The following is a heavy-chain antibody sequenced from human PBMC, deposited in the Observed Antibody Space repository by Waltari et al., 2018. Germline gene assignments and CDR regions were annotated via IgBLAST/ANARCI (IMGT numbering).Heavy chain of an antibody. J-gene: IGHJ3*01. V-gene: IGHV3-74*01. Sequence: EVQLVESGGGLVQPGGSLRLSCKASGFNFGLDSMHWVRQRPGKGLEWLSIITTFGTEGYAASVKCRFTIFRDDAKNTLYLQMNSLTAEDTAVYYCARDMPDVHNAFDFWGPGATVIVSS. CDR3: ARDMPDVHNAFDF. CDR2: ITTFGTE. D-gene: IGHD2-2*01. CDR1: GFNFGLDS.